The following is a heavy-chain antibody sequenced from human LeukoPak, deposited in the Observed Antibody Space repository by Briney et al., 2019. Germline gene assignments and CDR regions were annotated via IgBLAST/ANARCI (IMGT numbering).Heavy chain of an antibody. CDR1: GFTFSSYW. V-gene: IGHV3-30*18. CDR2: ISYDGSNK. J-gene: IGHJ4*02. CDR3: AKGAYCGGDCYYYFDY. D-gene: IGHD2-21*02. Sequence: QPGGSLRLSCAASGFTFSSYWMNWVRQAPGKGLEWVAVISYDGSNKYYADSVKGRFTISRDNSKNTLYLQMNSLRAEDTAVYYCAKGAYCGGDCYYYFDYWGQGTLVTVSS.